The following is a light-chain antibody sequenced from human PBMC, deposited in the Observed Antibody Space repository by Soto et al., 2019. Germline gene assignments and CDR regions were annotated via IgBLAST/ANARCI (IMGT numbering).Light chain of an antibody. Sequence: DIQMTQSPSSLSASVGDRITITCRASLGISNYLAWFQQKPGKVPKLLIYAASTLQSGVPSRFSGSGSGTDFTLTISSLRPEDVATYYCQQYNSAPWTFGQGTKVEIK. CDR3: QQYNSAPWT. CDR2: AAS. V-gene: IGKV1-27*01. J-gene: IGKJ1*01. CDR1: LGISNY.